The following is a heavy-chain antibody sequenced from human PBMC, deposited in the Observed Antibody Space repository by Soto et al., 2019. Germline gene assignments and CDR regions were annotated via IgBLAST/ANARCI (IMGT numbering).Heavy chain of an antibody. CDR1: GLTLSRYA. V-gene: IGHV3-30*04. J-gene: IGHJ4*02. CDR3: TAELGNTGYDGHDY. D-gene: IGHD5-12*01. CDR2: IIYDGGNK. Sequence: QVQLVESGGGVVQPGRSLRLSCAASGLTLSRYAKHWVRQAPGKGLEWVAVIIYDGGNKHYADSVQGRFTISRDNSKNTLYLQMNSLRSEDTAVYYCTAELGNTGYDGHDYWGQGTLVTVSS.